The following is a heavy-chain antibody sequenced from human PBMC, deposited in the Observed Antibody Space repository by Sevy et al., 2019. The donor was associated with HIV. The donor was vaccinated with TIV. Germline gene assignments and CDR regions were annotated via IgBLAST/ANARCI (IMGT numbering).Heavy chain of an antibody. Sequence: GGSLRLSCAASGFTFSSYWMHWVRQAPGKGLVWVSRINSDGSSTSYADSVTGRFTISRDNAKNTLYLQMNSLRAEDTAVYYCARATYCSSTSCYYAFDIWGQGTMVTVSS. CDR3: ARATYCSSTSCYYAFDI. J-gene: IGHJ3*02. CDR2: INSDGSST. D-gene: IGHD2-2*01. CDR1: GFTFSSYW. V-gene: IGHV3-74*01.